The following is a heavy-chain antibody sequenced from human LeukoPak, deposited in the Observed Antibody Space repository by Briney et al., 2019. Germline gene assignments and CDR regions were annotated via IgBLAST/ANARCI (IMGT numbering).Heavy chain of an antibody. D-gene: IGHD2-2*01. CDR2: IASDGSAQ. J-gene: IGHJ2*01. CDR3: AREASVTNWYFDL. V-gene: IGHV3-30*03. Sequence: GGSLGLSCAASGFTFSSHGMQWVRQAPGKGLEWVTVIASDGSAQYYTDSEKGRFTTSRDNSKNMLYLQMDSLRTEDTAVYYCAREASVTNWYFDLWGRGALVSVSS. CDR1: GFTFSSHG.